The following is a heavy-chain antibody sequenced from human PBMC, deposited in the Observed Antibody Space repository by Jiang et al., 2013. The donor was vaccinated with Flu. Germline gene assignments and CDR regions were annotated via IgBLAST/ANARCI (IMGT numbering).Heavy chain of an antibody. Sequence: EVKKPGASVKVSCKASGYTFTSYGISWVRQAPGQGLEWMGWISAYNGNTNYAQKLQGRVTMTTDTSTSTAYMELRSLRSDDTAVYYCARDQIVVVVVAATEGAFDIWGQGTMVTVSS. CDR2: ISAYNGNT. CDR1: GYTFTSYG. D-gene: IGHD2-15*01. CDR3: ARDQIVVVVVAATEGAFDI. V-gene: IGHV1-18*01. J-gene: IGHJ3*02.